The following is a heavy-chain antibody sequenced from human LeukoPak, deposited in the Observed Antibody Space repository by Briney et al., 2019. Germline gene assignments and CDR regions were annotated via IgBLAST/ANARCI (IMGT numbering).Heavy chain of an antibody. CDR3: ARGYCSGGSCYRLRRMRNWFDP. D-gene: IGHD2-15*01. J-gene: IGHJ5*02. Sequence: PSETLSLTCAVYGGSFSGYYWSWIRQPPGKGLEWIGEINHSGSTNYNPSLKSRVTISVDTSKNQFSLKLSSVTAADTAVYYCARGYCSGGSCYRLRRMRNWFDPWGQGTLVTVSS. CDR1: GGSFSGYY. CDR2: INHSGST. V-gene: IGHV4-34*01.